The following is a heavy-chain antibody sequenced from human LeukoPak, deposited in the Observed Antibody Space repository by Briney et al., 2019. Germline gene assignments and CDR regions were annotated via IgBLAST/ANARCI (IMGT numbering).Heavy chain of an antibody. Sequence: ASVKVSCKASGYTFTGYYMHWVRQAPGQGLEWMGWINPNSGGTNYAQKFQGRVTMTRDTSISTAYMELSRLRSDDTAVYYCARVRGPVEATVDFDYWGQGTLVTVSS. J-gene: IGHJ4*02. CDR2: INPNSGGT. D-gene: IGHD1-26*01. V-gene: IGHV1-2*02. CDR3: ARVRGPVEATVDFDY. CDR1: GYTFTGYY.